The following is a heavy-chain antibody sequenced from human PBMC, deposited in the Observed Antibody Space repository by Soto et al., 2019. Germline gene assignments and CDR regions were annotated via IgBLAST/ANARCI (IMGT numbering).Heavy chain of an antibody. V-gene: IGHV1-69*12. CDR2: IIPIFGTA. D-gene: IGHD3-16*01. Sequence: QVQLVQSGAEVKKPGSSVKVSCKASGGTFSSYAISWVRQAPGQGLEWMGGIIPIFGTADYAQKFQGRVAFAADASTSTAYTELSSLRSENTAVYSCASAWGPPYCSGMDVWCRGTTVTVSS. CDR1: GGTFSSYA. CDR3: ASAWGPPYCSGMDV. J-gene: IGHJ6*02.